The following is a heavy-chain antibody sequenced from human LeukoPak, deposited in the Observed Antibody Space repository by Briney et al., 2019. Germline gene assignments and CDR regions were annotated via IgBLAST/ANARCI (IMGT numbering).Heavy chain of an antibody. CDR2: ISYSGGT. CDR3: ARHGGGSGSYYPVVGY. V-gene: IGHV4-59*08. CDR1: GDSISRYY. Sequence: PSETLSLTRTVSGDSISRYYWSWIRQPPGKGLEWIGYISYSGGTSYNPSLKSRVTISVDTSKNQFSLKLSSVTAADTAVYYCARHGGGSGSYYPVVGYWGQGTLVTVSS. D-gene: IGHD3-10*01. J-gene: IGHJ4*02.